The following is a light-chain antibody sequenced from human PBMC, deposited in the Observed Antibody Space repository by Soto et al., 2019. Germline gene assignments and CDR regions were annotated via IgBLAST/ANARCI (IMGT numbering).Light chain of an antibody. CDR1: QSISTW. CDR3: QQSYSTPPT. V-gene: IGKV1-5*03. Sequence: DIQLTQSPSTLSASVGDRVTITCRASQSISTWLAWYQQKPGTAPKLLIYKASTLESGVPSRFSGSRSGTEFTLTVSSLQPDDFATYYCQQSYSTPPTFGGGTKVEIK. CDR2: KAS. J-gene: IGKJ4*01.